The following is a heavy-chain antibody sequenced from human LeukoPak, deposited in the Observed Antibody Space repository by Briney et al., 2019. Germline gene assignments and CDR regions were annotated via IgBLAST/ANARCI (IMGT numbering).Heavy chain of an antibody. CDR1: GFTFSSYA. Sequence: GGSLRLSCAASGFTFSSYAMHWVRQAPGKGLEWVAVISYDGSNKYYADSVKGRFTISRDNSKNTLYLQMNSLRAEDTAVYYCAGETRGYLDYWGQGTLVTVSS. CDR3: AGETRGYLDY. J-gene: IGHJ4*02. CDR2: ISYDGSNK. V-gene: IGHV3-30*01. D-gene: IGHD3-22*01.